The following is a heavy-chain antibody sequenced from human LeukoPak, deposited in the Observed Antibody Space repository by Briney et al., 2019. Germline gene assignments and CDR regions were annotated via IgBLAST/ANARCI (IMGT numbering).Heavy chain of an antibody. J-gene: IGHJ5*02. Sequence: PSETLSLTCTVSGGSISSYYWSWIRQPAGKGLEWIGRIYTSGSTNYNPSLKSRVTMSVDTSKNQFSLKLSSVTAADTAVYYCARDVLEDYYGSGSYPNWFDPWGRGTLVTVSS. D-gene: IGHD3-10*01. CDR2: IYTSGST. V-gene: IGHV4-4*07. CDR1: GGSISSYY. CDR3: ARDVLEDYYGSGSYPNWFDP.